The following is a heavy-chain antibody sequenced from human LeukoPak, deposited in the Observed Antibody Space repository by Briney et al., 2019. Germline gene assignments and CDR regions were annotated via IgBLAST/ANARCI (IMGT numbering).Heavy chain of an antibody. Sequence: GASVKVSCKASGYTFANYYIHLVRQAPGQGLEWMGLISPGGGSTNYAQKFQGRVTMTRDTSTSTVYMELSSLRSEDTAVYYCARGPRITLVRGGQWYHYMDVWGKGTTVTISS. CDR3: ARGPRITLVRGGQWYHYMDV. CDR2: ISPGGGST. J-gene: IGHJ6*03. D-gene: IGHD3-10*01. V-gene: IGHV1-46*01. CDR1: GYTFANYY.